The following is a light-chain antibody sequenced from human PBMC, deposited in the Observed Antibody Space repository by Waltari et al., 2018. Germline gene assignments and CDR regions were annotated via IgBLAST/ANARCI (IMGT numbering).Light chain of an antibody. Sequence: DIQMTQSPSTVSASVGDRVTITCRASQSISRWLAWYQQQPGKAPKLLIHKASRLQSGVPSRFSVSGSGTEFTLNITSLQPDDFATYYCQHYNSFSALFTFGPGTQVDIK. CDR2: KAS. CDR3: QHYNSFSALFT. V-gene: IGKV1-5*03. CDR1: QSISRW. J-gene: IGKJ3*01.